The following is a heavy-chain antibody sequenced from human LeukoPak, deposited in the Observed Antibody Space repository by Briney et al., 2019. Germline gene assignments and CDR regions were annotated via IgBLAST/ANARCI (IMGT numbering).Heavy chain of an antibody. CDR1: GFTFRNYW. D-gene: IGHD2-8*01. CDR2: IKDDGSEK. J-gene: IGHJ4*02. Sequence: GGSLRLSCVASGFTFRNYWVSWIRLAPGKGLEFVANIKDDGSEKFYADSVKGRFTISRDNAKNSLYLQMDSLRADDMAVYYCAKRGSGMLTPFDYWGQGTLVTVSS. V-gene: IGHV3-7*01. CDR3: AKRGSGMLTPFDY.